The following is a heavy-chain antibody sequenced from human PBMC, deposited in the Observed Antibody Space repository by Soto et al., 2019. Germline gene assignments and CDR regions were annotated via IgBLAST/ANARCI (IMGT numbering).Heavy chain of an antibody. V-gene: IGHV3-21*01. CDR3: ARTRGLERSRDSSGDFRALISY. J-gene: IGHJ4*02. CDR2: ISSSSSYI. D-gene: IGHD3-22*01. CDR1: GFTFSSYS. Sequence: GGSLRLSCAASGFTFSSYSMNWVRQAPGKGLEWVSSISSSSSYIYYADSVKGRFTISRDNAKNSLYLQMNSLRAEDTAVYYCARTRGLERSRDSSGDFRALISYWGQGTLVTVSS.